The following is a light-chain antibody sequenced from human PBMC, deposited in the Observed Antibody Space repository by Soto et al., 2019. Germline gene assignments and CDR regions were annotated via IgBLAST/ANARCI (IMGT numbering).Light chain of an antibody. CDR3: QQSYSTPIT. CDR2: AAS. CDR1: QSISSY. V-gene: IGKV1-39*01. J-gene: IGKJ5*01. Sequence: DIQMTQSTSSLSASVGYRVTITCRASQSISSYLNWYQQKPGKAPKLLIYAASSLQSGVPSRFSGSGSGTDFTLTISSLQPEDFATYYCQQSYSTPITFAQGTRLEIK.